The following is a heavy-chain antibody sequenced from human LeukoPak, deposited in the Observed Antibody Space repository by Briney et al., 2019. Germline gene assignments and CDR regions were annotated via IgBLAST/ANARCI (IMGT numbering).Heavy chain of an antibody. CDR2: IWYNGKKT. D-gene: IGHD2-2*01. CDR3: SRGREAYASGTSKLFFYF. V-gene: IGHV3-33*01. J-gene: IGHJ4*02. Sequence: PGGSLRLSCAASGFTFSDYGMHWVRQAPGKGLEWVASIWYNGKKTDYADSVKGRVTISRDPFQNTLYLQMNRLRAQDPAVYFCSRGREAYASGTSKLFFYFLGPGALVTVSS. CDR1: GFTFSDYG.